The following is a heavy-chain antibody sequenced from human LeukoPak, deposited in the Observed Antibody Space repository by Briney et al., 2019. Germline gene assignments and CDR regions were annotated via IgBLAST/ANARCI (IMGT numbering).Heavy chain of an antibody. CDR2: IYYSGST. CDR3: ASRGDSYYYYGMDV. CDR1: GGSISSYY. V-gene: IGHV4-59*01. Sequence: PETLSLTCTVSGGSISSYYWSWIRQPPGKGLEWIGYIYYSGSTNYNPSLKSRVTTSVDTSKNQFSLKLSSVTAADTAVYYCASRGDSYYYYGMDVWGQGTTVTVSS. D-gene: IGHD7-27*01. J-gene: IGHJ6*02.